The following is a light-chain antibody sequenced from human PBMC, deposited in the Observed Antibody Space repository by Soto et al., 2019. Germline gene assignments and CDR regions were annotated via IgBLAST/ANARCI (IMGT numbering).Light chain of an antibody. J-gene: IGLJ3*02. CDR2: NDN. Sequence: QSVLTQPPSMSGTPGQRVTISCSGSSPNIADNTLNWYQQLPGTAPKLLIYNDNDRPSGVPDRFSGSKSGTSASLAISGLQSEDEADYYCATWDVNLNGRVFGGGTKLTVL. CDR1: SPNIADNT. V-gene: IGLV1-44*01. CDR3: ATWDVNLNGRV.